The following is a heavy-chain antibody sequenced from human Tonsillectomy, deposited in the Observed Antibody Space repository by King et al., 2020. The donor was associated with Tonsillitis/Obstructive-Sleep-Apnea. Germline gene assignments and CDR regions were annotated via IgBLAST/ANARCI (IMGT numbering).Heavy chain of an antibody. CDR2: ISSSSSYI. CDR1: GFTFSSYS. V-gene: IGHV3-21*01. Sequence: VQLVESGGGLVKPGGSLRLSCAASGFTFSSYSMNWVRQAPGKGLEWVSSISSSSSYIYYADSVKGRFTISRDNAKNSLYLQMNSLRAEDTAVYYCARDRITMIVVVIPVAFYIWGQGTMVTVSS. CDR3: ARDRITMIVVVIPVAFYI. J-gene: IGHJ3*02. D-gene: IGHD3-22*01.